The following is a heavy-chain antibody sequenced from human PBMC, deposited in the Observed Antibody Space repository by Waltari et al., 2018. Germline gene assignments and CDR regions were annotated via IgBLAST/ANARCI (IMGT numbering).Heavy chain of an antibody. CDR3: ARAKYSSSWTGFDY. V-gene: IGHV4-59*01. CDR1: GGSMRTYY. J-gene: IGHJ4*02. D-gene: IGHD6-13*01. CDR2: TSHTVGST. Sequence: QVHLQESGPGLVNPLETLSLTCTVSGGSMRTYYWNWIRQTPGQGLEWIAYTSHTVGSTRYNHSLQSRVSVSVDTSKNQFALNLRSVTAADTAVYYCARAKYSSSWTGFDYWGQGAQVTVSS.